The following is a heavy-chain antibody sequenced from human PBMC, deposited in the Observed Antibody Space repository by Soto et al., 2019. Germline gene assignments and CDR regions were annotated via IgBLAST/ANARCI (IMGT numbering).Heavy chain of an antibody. D-gene: IGHD4-17*01. CDR3: TTTTVVTPVGYYGMDV. J-gene: IGHJ6*02. CDR2: IKSKTDGGTT. V-gene: IGHV3-15*07. CDR1: GFTFSNAW. Sequence: PGGSLRLSCAASGFTFSNAWMNWVRQAPGKGLEWVGRIKSKTDGGTTDYAAPVKGRFTISMDDSKNTLYLQMNSLKTEDTAVYYCTTTTVVTPVGYYGMDVWGQGTTVTVSS.